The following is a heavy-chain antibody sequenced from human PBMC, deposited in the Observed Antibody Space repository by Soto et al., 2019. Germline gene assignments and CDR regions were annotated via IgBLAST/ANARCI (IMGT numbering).Heavy chain of an antibody. CDR2: ISYSSSYI. Sequence: EVQLVESGGGLVKPGGSLRLSCAASGFTFSSYSMNWVRQAPGKGLEWVSSISYSSSYIYYADSVKGRFTISRDNANTSLYLQMNSLRADDTAVYYCARDLGRLMGATPGYWGQGTLVTVSS. V-gene: IGHV3-21*01. CDR1: GFTFSSYS. D-gene: IGHD1-26*01. J-gene: IGHJ4*02. CDR3: ARDLGRLMGATPGY.